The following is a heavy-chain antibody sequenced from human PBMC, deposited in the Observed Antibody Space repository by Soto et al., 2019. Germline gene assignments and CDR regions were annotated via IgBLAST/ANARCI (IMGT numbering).Heavy chain of an antibody. CDR1: GGTFSSYA. Sequence: ASVKVSCKASGGTFSSYAISWVRQAPGQGLEWMGGIIPIFGTANYAQKFQGRVTITADESTSTAYMELSRLRSDDTAVYYCARCSYSHYYGSGSYYYFDYWGQGTLVTVSS. V-gene: IGHV1-69*13. CDR2: IIPIFGTA. J-gene: IGHJ4*02. CDR3: ARCSYSHYYGSGSYYYFDY. D-gene: IGHD3-10*01.